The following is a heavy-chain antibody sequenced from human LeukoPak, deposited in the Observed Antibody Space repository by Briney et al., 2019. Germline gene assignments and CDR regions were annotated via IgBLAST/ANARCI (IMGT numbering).Heavy chain of an antibody. CDR1: GFTFSSYW. CDR2: IKSDGSTT. V-gene: IGHV3-74*01. J-gene: IGHJ4*02. CDR3: ARDRGYSVDY. Sequence: QPGGSLRLSCAASGFTFSSYWMHWVRQAPGKGLVWVSHIKSDGSTTSYADSVEGRFTISRDNTRNTLYLQMNSLGAEDTAVYYCARDRGYSVDYWGQGTLVTVPS. D-gene: IGHD2-15*01.